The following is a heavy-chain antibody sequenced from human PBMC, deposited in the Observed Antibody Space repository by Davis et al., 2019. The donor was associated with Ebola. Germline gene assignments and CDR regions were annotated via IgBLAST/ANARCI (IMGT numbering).Heavy chain of an antibody. CDR1: GFSLSTSGVG. V-gene: IGHV2-5*02. CDR2: IYWDDDK. J-gene: IGHJ5*02. Sequence: SGPTLVKPTQTLTLTCTFSGFSLSTSGVGVGWIRQPPGKALEWLALIYWDDDKRYSPSLKSRLTITKDTSKNQVVLTMTNMDPVDTATYYCAHRRLWGVTTLIPHNWFDPWGQGTLVTVSS. D-gene: IGHD4-17*01. CDR3: AHRRLWGVTTLIPHNWFDP.